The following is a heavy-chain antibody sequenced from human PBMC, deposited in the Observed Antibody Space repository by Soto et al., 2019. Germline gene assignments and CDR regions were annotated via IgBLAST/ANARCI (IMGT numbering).Heavy chain of an antibody. CDR1: GFTFSSNS. V-gene: IGHV3-48*02. CDR3: ARVIWSGHLTSDL. CDR2: ISSSSSTI. J-gene: IGHJ5*02. Sequence: EVQVVESGGGLVQPGGSLRLSCAASGFTFSSNSMNWVRQAPGKGLEWISYISSSSSTIYAESVKGRFTISRDNAKNPLYLQMNSLRDEDTAVFYCARVIWSGHLTSDLWGQGTLVTVSS. D-gene: IGHD3-3*01.